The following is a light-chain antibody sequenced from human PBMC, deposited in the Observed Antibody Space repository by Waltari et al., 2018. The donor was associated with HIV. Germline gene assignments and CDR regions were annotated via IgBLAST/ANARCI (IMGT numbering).Light chain of an antibody. CDR1: QSVSSY. CDR3: QHYGGSPSYS. J-gene: IGKJ2*01. V-gene: IGKV3-20*01. Sequence: DIVLTQSPGTLSLSPGDRAPLPCRASQSVSSYLAWYQQKPGQAPRLLIYGASTRATGIPDRFSGSGSGTDFTLTISRLEPEDVAVYYCQHYGGSPSYSFGQGTKLEIK. CDR2: GAS.